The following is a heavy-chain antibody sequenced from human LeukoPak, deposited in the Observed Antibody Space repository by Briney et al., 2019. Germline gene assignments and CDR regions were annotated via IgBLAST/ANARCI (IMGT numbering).Heavy chain of an antibody. V-gene: IGHV3-23*01. D-gene: IGHD2-21*01. Sequence: GGSLRLSCATSGFTFSQFGMTWVRRPPGKGLEWVPSFDGNAHGTYFADSVKGRCTISSDNSKNTVYLQMNSLRADDTAIYYCAKARIIGVGWAQFDSWGQGSLVTVSS. J-gene: IGHJ4*02. CDR3: AKARIIGVGWAQFDS. CDR1: GFTFSQFG. CDR2: FDGNAHGT.